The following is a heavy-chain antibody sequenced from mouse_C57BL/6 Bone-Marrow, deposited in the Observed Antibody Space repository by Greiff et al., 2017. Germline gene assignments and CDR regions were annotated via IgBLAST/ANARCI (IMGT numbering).Heavy chain of an antibody. CDR1: GFNIKDDY. CDR2: IDPENGDT. V-gene: IGHV14-4*01. D-gene: IGHD2-3*01. CDR3: TTGWLLPLDFDV. J-gene: IGHJ1*03. Sequence: VQLQQSGAELVRPGASVKLSCTASGFNIKDDYMHWVKQRPEQGLEWIGWIDPENGDTEYASKFQGKATITADTSSNTAYLQLSSLTSEDTAVDYCTTGWLLPLDFDVWGTGTTVTVSS.